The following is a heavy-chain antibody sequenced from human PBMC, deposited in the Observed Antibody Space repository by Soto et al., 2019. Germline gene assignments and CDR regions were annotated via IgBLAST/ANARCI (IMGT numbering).Heavy chain of an antibody. CDR2: ISYDGSNK. J-gene: IGHJ5*02. CDR1: GFTFSSYA. Sequence: GGSLRLSCAASGFTFSSYAMHWVRQAPGKGLEWVAVISYDGSNKYYADSVKGRFTISRDNSKNTLYLQMNSLRAEDTAVYYCARDLTVTSWGQGTLVTVS. V-gene: IGHV3-30-3*01. CDR3: ARDLTVTS. D-gene: IGHD4-17*01.